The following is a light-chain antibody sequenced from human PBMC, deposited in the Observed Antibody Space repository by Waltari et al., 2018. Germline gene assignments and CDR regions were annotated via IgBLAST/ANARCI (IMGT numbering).Light chain of an antibody. CDR1: RSDVGSYDL. Sequence: QSALTQPASGSGSPGQSITIPCTGTRSDVGSYDLVFWYQHHPGKAPKLMIYEATQRPSGVSDRFSGSKSGNTASLTIAGLQAEDEADYYCCSYVGDVTWVFGGGTKLTVL. CDR3: CSYVGDVTWV. V-gene: IGLV2-23*01. CDR2: EAT. J-gene: IGLJ3*02.